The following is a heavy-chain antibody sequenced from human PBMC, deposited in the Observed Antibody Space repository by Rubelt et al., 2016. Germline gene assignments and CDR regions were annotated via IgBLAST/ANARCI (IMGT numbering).Heavy chain of an antibody. CDR1: GFTFNHSW. CDR3: ARLSSGWEVFDY. CDR2: FYHTGST. J-gene: IGHJ4*02. D-gene: IGHD6-19*01. V-gene: IGHV4-59*08. Sequence: VQLVESGGGLVQPGGSLRLSCAASGFTFNHSWMSWIRQPPGKGLEWIASFYHTGSTTYNPSLKSRVTISVDTSKNQFSLRLGSGTAADTAVYYCARLSSGWEVFDYWGQGTLVTVSS.